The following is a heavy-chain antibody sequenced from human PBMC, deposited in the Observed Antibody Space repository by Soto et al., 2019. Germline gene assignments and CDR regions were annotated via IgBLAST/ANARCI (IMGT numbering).Heavy chain of an antibody. Sequence: QVQLVESGGGVVQPGRSLRLSCAASGFTFSSYGMHWVRQAPGKGLEWVAVISYDGSNKYYADSVKGRFTISRDNSKNTLYLQMNILRAEDTAVYYCAKDRGGRFDPWGQGTLVTVSS. D-gene: IGHD3-10*01. CDR1: GFTFSSYG. CDR3: AKDRGGRFDP. V-gene: IGHV3-30*18. CDR2: ISYDGSNK. J-gene: IGHJ5*02.